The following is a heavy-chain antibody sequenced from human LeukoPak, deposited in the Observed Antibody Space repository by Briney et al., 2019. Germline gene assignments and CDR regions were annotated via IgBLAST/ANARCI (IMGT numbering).Heavy chain of an antibody. Sequence: SQTLSLTCAVSGGSISSGGYSWSWIRQPPGKGLEWIGYIYHSGSTYYNPSLKSRVTISVDRSKNQFSLKLSSMTAADTAVYYCARYYYDSSGAYYFDYWGQGTLVTVSS. CDR1: GGSISSGGYS. CDR3: ARYYYDSSGAYYFDY. CDR2: IYHSGST. J-gene: IGHJ4*02. D-gene: IGHD3-22*01. V-gene: IGHV4-30-2*01.